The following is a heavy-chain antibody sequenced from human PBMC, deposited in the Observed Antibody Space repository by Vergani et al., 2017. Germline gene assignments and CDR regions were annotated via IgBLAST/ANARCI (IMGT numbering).Heavy chain of an antibody. Sequence: EVQLVESGGGLVQPGGSLRLSCAASGFTFSSYWMHWVRQAPGKGLVWVSRIKSDGSSTSYADSVKGRFTISRDNAKNTLYLQMNSLRAEDTAVYYCARDLLPNYDFWSGYSHAYYYYYGMDVWGQGTTVTVSS. CDR2: IKSDGSST. V-gene: IGHV3-74*01. D-gene: IGHD3-3*01. CDR1: GFTFSSYW. J-gene: IGHJ6*02. CDR3: ARDLLPNYDFWSGYSHAYYYYYGMDV.